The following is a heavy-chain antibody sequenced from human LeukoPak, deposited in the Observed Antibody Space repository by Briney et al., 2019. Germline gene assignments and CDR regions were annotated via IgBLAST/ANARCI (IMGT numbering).Heavy chain of an antibody. J-gene: IGHJ4*02. Sequence: GGSLRLSCAASGFTLSSYWVHWVRQDPGKGLVRVSRISIDGSSTSYADSVKGRFTISRDNAKNTVYLQMNSLRAEDTAVYYCARGFNTSGWASVDYWGQGTLVTVSS. CDR3: ARGFNTSGWASVDY. D-gene: IGHD6-19*01. V-gene: IGHV3-74*01. CDR1: GFTLSSYW. CDR2: ISIDGSST.